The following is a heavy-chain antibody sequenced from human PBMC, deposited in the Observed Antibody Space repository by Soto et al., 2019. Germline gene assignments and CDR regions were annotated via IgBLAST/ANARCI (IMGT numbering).Heavy chain of an antibody. CDR3: AKDLQAYGDYDYYCYGLDV. J-gene: IGHJ6*02. CDR1: GFTFSTYG. CDR2: ISYDGTNK. V-gene: IGHV3-30*18. D-gene: IGHD4-17*01. Sequence: QVQLVESGGGVVPPGTSLRLSCAASGFTFSTYGMHWVRQTPGKGLEWVALISYDGTNKYYADSVKGRFTISRDNSKNSLYLQMNSLGAEDTAVYYCAKDLQAYGDYDYYCYGLDVWRQGSTVSVSS.